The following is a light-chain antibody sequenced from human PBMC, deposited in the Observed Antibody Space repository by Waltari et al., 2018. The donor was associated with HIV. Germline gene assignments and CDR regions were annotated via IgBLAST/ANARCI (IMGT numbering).Light chain of an antibody. Sequence: QSVLTQPPSASGTPGQRVAISCSGSSSNIGSNTTTWYQKLSGTAPKLLTNRTNQRPSGVPDRFSGSKSGTSGSLAISGLQSEDEADYYCAAWDDNRNAVVFGGGTKLTVL. V-gene: IGLV1-44*01. CDR2: RTN. J-gene: IGLJ2*01. CDR1: SSNIGSNT. CDR3: AAWDDNRNAVV.